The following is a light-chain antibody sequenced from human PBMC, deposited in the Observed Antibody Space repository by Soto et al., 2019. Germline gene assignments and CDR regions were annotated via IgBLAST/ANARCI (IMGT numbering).Light chain of an antibody. J-gene: IGKJ1*01. CDR2: DAS. CDR3: QQYTSCSWT. V-gene: IGKV1-5*01. CDR1: QTIGNL. Sequence: DIQMTQSPSTLSASVGEGGSFSCRANQTIGNLLAWHQQKPGKAPKLLIYDASSLERGFSSRFRGSESGTEFTPTNSSLQPDDLATYSCQQYTSCSWTWGQGSKGDTK.